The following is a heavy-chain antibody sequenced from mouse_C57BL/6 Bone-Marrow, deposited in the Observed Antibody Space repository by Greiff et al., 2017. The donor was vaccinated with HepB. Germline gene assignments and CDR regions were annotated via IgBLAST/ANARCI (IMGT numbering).Heavy chain of an antibody. CDR3: AREETAQASYYFDY. D-gene: IGHD3-2*02. CDR2: IDPSDSYT. V-gene: IGHV1-69*01. CDR1: GYTFTSYW. J-gene: IGHJ2*01. Sequence: QVQLQQPGAELVKPGASVKLSCKASGYTFTSYWMHWVKQRPGQGLEWIGEIDPSDSYTNYNQKFKGKSTLTVDKSSSTAYMQLSSLTSEDSAVYYCAREETAQASYYFDYWGQGTPLTVSS.